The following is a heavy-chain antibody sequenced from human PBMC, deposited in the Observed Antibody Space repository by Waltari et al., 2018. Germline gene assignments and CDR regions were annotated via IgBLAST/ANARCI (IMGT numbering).Heavy chain of an antibody. D-gene: IGHD3-22*01. V-gene: IGHV4-59*01. CDR2: IYYSGST. CDR3: ARVTRYYYDSSGYYYERTTGQIDY. CDR1: GGSISSYY. J-gene: IGHJ4*02. Sequence: QVQLQESGPGLVKPSETLSLTCTVSGGSISSYYWSWIRQPPGKGLEWIGYIYYSGSTNYNPSLKSRVTISVDTSKNQFSLKLSSVTAADTAVYYCARVTRYYYDSSGYYYERTTGQIDYWGQGTLVTVSS.